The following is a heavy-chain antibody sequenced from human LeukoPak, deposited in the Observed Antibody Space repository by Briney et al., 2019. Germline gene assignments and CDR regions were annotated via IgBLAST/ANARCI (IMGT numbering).Heavy chain of an antibody. CDR2: INPKSGGT. Sequence: GASVKVSCKTSGYTFTGYYMHWVRQAPGQGLEWMGWINPKSGGTNYAEKFQGRVTMTRDTSISTAYMELSRLRSDDTAVYYCASLPYSGSYSWSSPFDYWGQGTLVTVSS. J-gene: IGHJ4*02. CDR3: ASLPYSGSYSWSSPFDY. V-gene: IGHV1-2*02. D-gene: IGHD1-26*01. CDR1: GYTFTGYY.